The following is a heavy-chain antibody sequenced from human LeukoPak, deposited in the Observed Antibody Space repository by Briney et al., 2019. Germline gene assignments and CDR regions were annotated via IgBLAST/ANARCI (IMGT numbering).Heavy chain of an antibody. CDR2: IKQDGSEK. Sequence: GGSLRLSCATSGFTFINYWMSWVRQAPGKGLEWVANIKQDGSEKYYVDSVKGRFTISRDNAKNSLYLQMNSPRAEDTAVYYCARGGAARPDFWGQGDLVTVSS. CDR3: ARGGAARPDF. J-gene: IGHJ4*02. D-gene: IGHD6-6*01. V-gene: IGHV3-7*01. CDR1: GFTFINYW.